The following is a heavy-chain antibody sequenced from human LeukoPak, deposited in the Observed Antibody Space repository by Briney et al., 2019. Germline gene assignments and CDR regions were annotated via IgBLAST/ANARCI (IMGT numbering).Heavy chain of an antibody. V-gene: IGHV3-23*01. D-gene: IGHD6-19*01. CDR1: GFTFSSYA. CDR2: ISGSGGGT. CDR3: AKTTTGYSSGRYPGWPVDY. J-gene: IGHJ4*02. Sequence: GGSLRLSCAASGFTFSSYAVSWVRQAPGKGLEWVSAISGSGGGTYYADSVKGRFTISRDNSKNTLYLQMNSLSTEDTVVYYCAKTTTGYSSGRYPGWPVDYWGQGTLVTVSS.